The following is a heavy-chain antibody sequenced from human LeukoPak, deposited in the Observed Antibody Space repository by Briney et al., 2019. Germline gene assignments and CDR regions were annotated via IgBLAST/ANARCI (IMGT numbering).Heavy chain of an antibody. CDR1: GYTLTELS. D-gene: IGHD5-18*01. V-gene: IGHV1-24*01. CDR2: FDPEDGET. CDR3: ATPHPGQLWSFPFDY. J-gene: IGHJ4*02. Sequence: GASVRVSCKVSGYTLTELSMHWVRQAPGKGLEWMGGFDPEDGETIYAQKFQGRVTITEDTSTDTAYMELSSLRAEDTAVYYCATPHPGQLWSFPFDYWGQGTLVTVSS.